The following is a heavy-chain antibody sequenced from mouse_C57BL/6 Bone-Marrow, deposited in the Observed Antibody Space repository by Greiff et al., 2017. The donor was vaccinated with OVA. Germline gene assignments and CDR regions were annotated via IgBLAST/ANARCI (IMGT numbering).Heavy chain of an antibody. D-gene: IGHD2-5*01. J-gene: IGHJ4*01. Sequence: EVKLVESGEGLVKPGGSLKLSCAASGFTFSSYAMSWVRQTPEKRLEWVAYISSGGDYIYYADTVKGRFTISRDNARNTLYLQMSSLKSEDTAMYYCTRDYSNYPVDYWGQGTSVTVSS. CDR1: GFTFSSYA. CDR2: ISSGGDYI. CDR3: TRDYSNYPVDY. V-gene: IGHV5-9-1*02.